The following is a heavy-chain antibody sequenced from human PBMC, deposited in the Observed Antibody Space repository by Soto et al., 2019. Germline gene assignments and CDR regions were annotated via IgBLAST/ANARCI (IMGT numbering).Heavy chain of an antibody. D-gene: IGHD4-4*01. CDR2: IYYSGST. Sequence: QVQLQESGPGLVKPSQTLSLTCTVSGGSISSGDYYWSWIRQPPGKGLEWIGYIYYSGSTYYNPSLKSRVTISVDSSKNQFSLELSSVTAADTAVYYCASGSPSDYSNYGWFDPWGQGTLVTVSS. CDR1: GGSISSGDYY. V-gene: IGHV4-30-4*01. J-gene: IGHJ5*02. CDR3: ASGSPSDYSNYGWFDP.